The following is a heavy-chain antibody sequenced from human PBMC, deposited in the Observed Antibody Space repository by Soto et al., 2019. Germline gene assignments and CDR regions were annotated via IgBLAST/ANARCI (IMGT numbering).Heavy chain of an antibody. V-gene: IGHV1-69*13. CDR1: GGTFSSYA. Sequence: SVKVSCKASGGTFSSYAISWVRQAPGQGLEWMGGIIPIFGTANYAQKFQGRVTITADESTSTAYMELSSLRSEDTAVYYCARSGYYNDSSGYGEDYFDYWGQGTLVTVSS. CDR2: IIPIFGTA. D-gene: IGHD3-22*01. CDR3: ARSGYYNDSSGYGEDYFDY. J-gene: IGHJ4*02.